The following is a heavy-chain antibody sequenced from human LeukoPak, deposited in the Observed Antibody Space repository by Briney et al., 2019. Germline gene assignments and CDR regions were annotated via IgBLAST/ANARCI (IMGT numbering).Heavy chain of an antibody. V-gene: IGHV3-7*04. CDR3: ARGDAFSGDH. Sequence: GGSLRLSCAVSGFSFTNFWMSWVRQAPGRGLEWVANIHPEGNEKYHVESVKGRFTISRDNTKNLLFLQMNGLRVEDTAVYYCARGDAFSGDHWGQGTMVTVSS. J-gene: IGHJ4*02. CDR2: IHPEGNEK. CDR1: GFSFTNFW.